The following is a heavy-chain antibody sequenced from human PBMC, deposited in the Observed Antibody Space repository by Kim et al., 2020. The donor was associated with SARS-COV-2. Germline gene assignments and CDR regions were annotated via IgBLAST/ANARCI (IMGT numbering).Heavy chain of an antibody. V-gene: IGHV4-59*13. J-gene: IGHJ5*02. CDR2: IYYSGST. D-gene: IGHD3-3*01. CDR1: GGSISSYY. Sequence: SETLSLTCTVSGGSISSYYWSWIRQPPGKGLEWIGYIYYSGSTNYNPSLKSRVTISVDTSKNQFSLKLSSVTAADTAVYYCARSYDFWSGYYDADAIFDPWGQGTLVTVSS. CDR3: ARSYDFWSGYYDADAIFDP.